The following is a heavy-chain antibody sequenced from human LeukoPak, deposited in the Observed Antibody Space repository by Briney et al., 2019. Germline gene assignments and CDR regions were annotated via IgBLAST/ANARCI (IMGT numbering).Heavy chain of an antibody. Sequence: PGGSLRLSCAASGFTFSSYAMSWVRQAPGKGLEWVSAISGSGGGTYYADSVKDRFTISRDYSNNTLYLQMNSLRADDTAVYYCAKVASADAQARLNCWGQGTLVTVSS. CDR1: GFTFSSYA. CDR2: ISGSGGGT. CDR3: AKVASADAQARLNC. V-gene: IGHV3-23*01. D-gene: IGHD6-19*01. J-gene: IGHJ4*02.